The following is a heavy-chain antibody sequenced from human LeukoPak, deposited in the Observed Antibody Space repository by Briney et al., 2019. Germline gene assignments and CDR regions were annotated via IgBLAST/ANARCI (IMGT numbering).Heavy chain of an antibody. Sequence: GSLRLSCAASGFTFSDYYMSWIRQPPGKGLEWIGEINHSGSTNYNPSLKSRVTISVDTSKNQFSLKLSSVTAADTAVYYCAREVVYSSSWDVDYWGQGTLVTVSS. CDR2: INHSGST. J-gene: IGHJ4*02. CDR1: GFTFSDYY. D-gene: IGHD6-13*01. CDR3: AREVVYSSSWDVDY. V-gene: IGHV4-34*01.